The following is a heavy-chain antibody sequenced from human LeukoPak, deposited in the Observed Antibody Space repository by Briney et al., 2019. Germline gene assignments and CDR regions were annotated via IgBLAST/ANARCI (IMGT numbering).Heavy chain of an antibody. D-gene: IGHD2-2*01. CDR2: IKQDGSEK. Sequence: GGSLRLSCVASGFTFSSYWMTWVRQAPGKGLEWVANIKQDGSEKYYVDSVKGRFTISRDNAKNSLYLQMNSLRAEDTAVYYCARDWDSGYCSSTSCNGYWGQGTLVTVSS. V-gene: IGHV3-7*01. J-gene: IGHJ4*02. CDR1: GFTFSSYW. CDR3: ARDWDSGYCSSTSCNGY.